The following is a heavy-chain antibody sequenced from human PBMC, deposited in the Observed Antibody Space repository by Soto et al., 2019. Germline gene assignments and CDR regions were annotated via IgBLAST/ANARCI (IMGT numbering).Heavy chain of an antibody. CDR3: VRVSMSTVYWGFDP. D-gene: IGHD4-4*01. CDR1: GDSITSNH. CDR2: IYNSGTT. V-gene: IGHV4-59*01. Sequence: PSETLSLTCAVSGDSITSNHWNWIRQPPGRGLEWIGYIYNSGTTKYNPSLKSRVIISVDTSKNQLSLKLSSVTAAVSAVYYCVRVSMSTVYWGFDPWGQGCLVTVSS. J-gene: IGHJ5*02.